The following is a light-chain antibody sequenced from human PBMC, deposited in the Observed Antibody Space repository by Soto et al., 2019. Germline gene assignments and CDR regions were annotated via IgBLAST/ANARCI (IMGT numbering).Light chain of an antibody. J-gene: IGLJ2*01. Sequence: QSALTQPRSVSGSPGQSVTISCTGTSSDVGGYNYVSWYQQHPGKAPKLMIYDVSKRPSGVPDRFSGSRSGNTASLTISGLQAEDEADYYCQSYDSSLSGGVFGGGTQLTVL. CDR1: SSDVGGYNY. CDR3: QSYDSSLSGGV. CDR2: DVS. V-gene: IGLV2-11*01.